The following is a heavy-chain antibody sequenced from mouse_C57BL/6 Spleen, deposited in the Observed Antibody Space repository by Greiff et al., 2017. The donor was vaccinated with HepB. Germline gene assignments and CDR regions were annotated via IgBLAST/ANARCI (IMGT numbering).Heavy chain of an antibody. J-gene: IGHJ2*01. CDR1: GFTFSDYG. D-gene: IGHD2-3*01. V-gene: IGHV5-17*01. CDR2: ISSGSSTI. Sequence: DVQLVESGGGLVKPGGSLKLSCAASGFTFSDYGMHWVRQAPEKGLEWVAYISSGSSTIYYADTVRGRFTISIDNAKNTLFLQMTSLRSEDTAMYYCARPFDGYYFDYWGQGTTLTVSS. CDR3: ARPFDGYYFDY.